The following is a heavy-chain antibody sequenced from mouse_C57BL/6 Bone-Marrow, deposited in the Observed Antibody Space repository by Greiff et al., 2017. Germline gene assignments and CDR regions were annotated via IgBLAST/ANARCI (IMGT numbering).Heavy chain of an antibody. CDR3: ARSYDYDYAMDY. CDR1: GYSFTDYN. V-gene: IGHV1-39*01. Sequence: VQLKESGPELVKPGASVKISCKASGYSFTDYNMNWVKQSNGKSLEWIGVINPNYGTTSYNQKFKGKATLTVDQSSSTAYMQLNSLTSEDAAVFYCARSYDYDYAMDYWGQGTSVTVSS. CDR2: INPNYGTT. D-gene: IGHD2-4*01. J-gene: IGHJ4*01.